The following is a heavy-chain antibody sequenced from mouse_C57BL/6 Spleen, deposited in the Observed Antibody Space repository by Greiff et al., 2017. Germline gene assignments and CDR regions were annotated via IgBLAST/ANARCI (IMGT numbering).Heavy chain of an antibody. V-gene: IGHV1-69*01. J-gene: IGHJ2*01. Sequence: VQLQQPGAELVMPGASVKLSCKASGYTFTSYWMHWVKQRPGQGLEWIGEIDPSDSYTNYNQKFKGKSTLTVDKSSSTAYMPLSSLTSEDSAVYYCARDYGSSYGDWGQGTTLTVSS. CDR2: IDPSDSYT. D-gene: IGHD1-1*01. CDR1: GYTFTSYW. CDR3: ARDYGSSYGD.